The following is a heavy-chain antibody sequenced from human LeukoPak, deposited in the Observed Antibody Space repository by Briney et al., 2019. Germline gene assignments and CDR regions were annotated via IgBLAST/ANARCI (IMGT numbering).Heavy chain of an antibody. V-gene: IGHV3-21*01. CDR3: ARLLSLPAARWFDP. D-gene: IGHD2-2*01. J-gene: IGHJ5*02. CDR2: ISSSSSYI. Sequence: GGSLRLSCAASGFTLTTYWMHWVRQAPGKGLEWVSSISSSSSYIYYADSVKGRFTISRDNAKNSLYLQMNSLRAEDTAVYYCARLLSLPAARWFDPWGQGTLVTVSS. CDR1: GFTLTTYW.